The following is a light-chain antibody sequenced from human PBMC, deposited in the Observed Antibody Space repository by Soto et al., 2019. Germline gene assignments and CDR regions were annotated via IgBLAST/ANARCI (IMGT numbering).Light chain of an antibody. J-gene: IGLJ1*01. V-gene: IGLV2-8*01. CDR2: EVN. CDR1: SSDVGGYNY. Sequence: QSALTQPPSASGSPGQSVTFSCTGTSSDVGGYNYVSWYQQHPGKVPKLMIYEVNKRPSGVPDRFSGSKSGNTASLTVSGLQAEDEADYYCSSYAGSNTDYVFGTGTKLTVL. CDR3: SSYAGSNTDYV.